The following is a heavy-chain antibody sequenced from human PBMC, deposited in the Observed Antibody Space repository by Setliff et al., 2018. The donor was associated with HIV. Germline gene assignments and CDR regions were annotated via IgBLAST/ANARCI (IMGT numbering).Heavy chain of an antibody. CDR3: ARDSGYYYDSSGYSKNYYFDY. CDR1: GGSISSGGYS. D-gene: IGHD3-22*01. CDR2: IYHSGST. V-gene: IGHV4-30-2*01. J-gene: IGHJ4*03. Sequence: LSLTCAVSGGSISSGGYSWSWIRQPPGKGLEWIGYIYHSGSTYYNPSLKSRVTISVDRSKNQFSLKLSSVTAADTAVYYCARDSGYYYDSSGYSKNYYFDYWGQGTMVTVSS.